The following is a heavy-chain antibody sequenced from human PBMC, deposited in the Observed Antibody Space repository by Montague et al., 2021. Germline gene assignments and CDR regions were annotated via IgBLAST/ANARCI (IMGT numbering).Heavy chain of an antibody. CDR2: VSHGGRT. CDR3: ARERDRYYDMDI. CDR1: RSLINSDYY. V-gene: IGHV4-38-2*02. Sequence: SETLSLTCTVSRSLINSDYYWGWLRQPPGKGLEWMGSVSHGGRTXYHPSLKSRVTISVDTSNNHFSLKLSSVTAADTAMYYCARERDRYYDMDIWGKGTTVTVSS. J-gene: IGHJ6*03.